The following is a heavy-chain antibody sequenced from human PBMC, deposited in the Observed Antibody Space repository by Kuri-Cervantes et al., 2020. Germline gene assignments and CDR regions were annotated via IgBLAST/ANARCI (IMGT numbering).Heavy chain of an antibody. D-gene: IGHD3-3*01. CDR2: IYYSGST. V-gene: IGHV4-39*01. Sequence: GSLRLSCTVSGGSISSSSYYWGWIRQPPGKGLEWIGSIYYSGSTYYNPSLKSRVTISVDTSKNQFSLKLSSVTAADTAVYYCARGRGRADYNFWSGYSSAPSFFDYWGQGTLVTVSS. CDR3: ARGRGRADYNFWSGYSSAPSFFDY. J-gene: IGHJ4*02. CDR1: GGSISSSSYY.